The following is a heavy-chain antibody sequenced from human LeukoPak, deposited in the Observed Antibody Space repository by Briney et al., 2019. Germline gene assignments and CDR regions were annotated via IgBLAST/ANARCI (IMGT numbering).Heavy chain of an antibody. CDR1: GFTFSGYG. Sequence: GKSLRLSCAGSGFTFSGYGMHWVRQAPGKGLEWVTGIAYDGSRKHYADSVKGRFTISRDNSRNTMELQMNSLRVEDTAVYHCTRYDSSRFDPWGQGTLVIVSS. V-gene: IGHV3-30*03. CDR3: TRYDSSRFDP. CDR2: IAYDGSRK. D-gene: IGHD3-3*01. J-gene: IGHJ5*02.